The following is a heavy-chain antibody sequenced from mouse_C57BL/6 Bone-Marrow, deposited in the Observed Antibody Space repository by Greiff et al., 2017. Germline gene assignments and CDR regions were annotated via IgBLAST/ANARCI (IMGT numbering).Heavy chain of an antibody. CDR3: TTVYYGNWGYFDV. CDR1: CFNIKDDY. D-gene: IGHD2-1*01. CDR2: IDPENGDT. V-gene: IGHV14-4*01. J-gene: IGHJ1*03. Sequence: VQLKASGAELVRPGASVKLSCTASCFNIKDDYMHWVKQRPEQGLEWIGWIDPENGDTEYASKFQGKATITADTSSNTAYLQLSSLTSEDTAVYYCTTVYYGNWGYFDVWGTGTTVTVSS.